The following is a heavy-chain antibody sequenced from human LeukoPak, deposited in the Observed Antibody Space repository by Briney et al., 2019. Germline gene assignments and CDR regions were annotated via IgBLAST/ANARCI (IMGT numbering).Heavy chain of an antibody. CDR3: ARGGGGYCSSTSCRKFNWFDP. CDR2: INHSGST. D-gene: IGHD2-2*01. CDR1: GGSFSGYY. V-gene: IGHV4-34*01. J-gene: IGHJ5*02. Sequence: SETLSLTCAVYGGSFSGYYWSWIRQPPGKGLEWIGEINHSGSTNYNPSLKSRVTISVDTSKNKFSLKLSSVTAADTAVYYCARGGGGYCSSTSCRKFNWFDPWGQGTLVTVSS.